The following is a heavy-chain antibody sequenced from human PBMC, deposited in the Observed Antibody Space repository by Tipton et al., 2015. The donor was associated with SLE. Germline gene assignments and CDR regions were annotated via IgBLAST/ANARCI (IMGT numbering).Heavy chain of an antibody. CDR3: AIPGIVGAARGYTAAFDI. D-gene: IGHD1-26*01. V-gene: IGHV1-2*02. Sequence: QLVQSGAEVKKPGASVKVSCKASGYTFTGYYMHWVRQAPGQGLEWMGWINPNSGGTNYAQKFQGRVTMTRDTSISTAYMELSRLRSDDTAVYYCAIPGIVGAARGYTAAFDIWGQGTMVTVSS. CDR1: GYTFTGYY. CDR2: INPNSGGT. J-gene: IGHJ3*02.